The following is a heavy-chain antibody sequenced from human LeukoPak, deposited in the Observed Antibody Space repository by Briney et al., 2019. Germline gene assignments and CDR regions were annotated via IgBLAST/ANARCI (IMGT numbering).Heavy chain of an antibody. J-gene: IGHJ6*03. CDR1: GGSISRYY. D-gene: IGHD2-2*01. CDR3: ARAPGEDCSSTSCTQPNYYYYYYMDV. Sequence: SETLSPTCTVSGGSISRYYWSWIRQPPGKGLEWIGYIYYSGSTNYNPSLKSRVTISVDTSKNQFSLKLSSVTAADTAVYYCARAPGEDCSSTSCTQPNYYYYYYMDVWGKGTTVTVSS. V-gene: IGHV4-59*01. CDR2: IYYSGST.